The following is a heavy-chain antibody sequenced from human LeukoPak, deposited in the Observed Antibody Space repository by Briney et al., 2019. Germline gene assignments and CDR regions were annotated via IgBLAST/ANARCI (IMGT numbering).Heavy chain of an antibody. J-gene: IGHJ6*02. CDR2: TSGSGGST. CDR3: AKGLFGYYYYGMDV. Sequence: GGSLRLSWAASGFTVSSNYMSWVRQAPGKGLEWVSGTSGSGGSTYYADSVKGRFTISRDDSKKTLYLQMNSLRAEDTAVYYCAKGLFGYYYYGMDVWGQGTTVTVSS. CDR1: GFTVSSNY. V-gene: IGHV3-23*01. D-gene: IGHD3-10*02.